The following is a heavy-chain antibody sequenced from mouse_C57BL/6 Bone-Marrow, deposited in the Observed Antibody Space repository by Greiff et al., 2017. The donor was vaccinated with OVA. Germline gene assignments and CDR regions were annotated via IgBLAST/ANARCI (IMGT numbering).Heavy chain of an antibody. D-gene: IGHD1-1*01. CDR3: ARNSITTVVPFDY. V-gene: IGHV1-26*01. CDR2: INPNNGGT. CDR1: GYTFTDYY. J-gene: IGHJ2*01. Sequence: VQLQQSGPELVKPGASVKISCKASGYTFTDYYMNWVKQSHGKSLEWIGDINPNNGGTSYNQKFKGKATLTVDKSSSTAYMELRSLTSEDSAVYYCARNSITTVVPFDYWGQGTTLTVSS.